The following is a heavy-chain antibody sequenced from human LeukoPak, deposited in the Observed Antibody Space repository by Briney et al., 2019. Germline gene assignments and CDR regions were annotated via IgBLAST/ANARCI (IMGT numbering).Heavy chain of an antibody. CDR1: GYTFTSYG. CDR3: ARDQGIVGATNDFDY. V-gene: IGHV1-18*01. Sequence: ASVKVSCTASGYTFTSYGISWVRQAPGHGLEWMGWISAYNGNTNYAQKLQGRVTMTTDTSTSTAYMELRSLRSDDTAVYYCARDQGIVGATNDFDYWGQGTLVTVSS. J-gene: IGHJ4*02. CDR2: ISAYNGNT. D-gene: IGHD1-26*01.